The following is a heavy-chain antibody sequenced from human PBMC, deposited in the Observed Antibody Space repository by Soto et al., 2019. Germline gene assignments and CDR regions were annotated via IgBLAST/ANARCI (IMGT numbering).Heavy chain of an antibody. D-gene: IGHD6-6*01. CDR1: GFTFSSYA. CDR3: ARATIAARPSDY. J-gene: IGHJ4*02. V-gene: IGHV3-30-3*01. CDR2: ISYDGSNK. Sequence: GGSLRLSCAASGFTFSSYAMHWVRQAPGKGLEWVAVISYDGSNKYYADSVKGRFTISRDNSKNTLYLQMNSLRAEDTAVYYCARATIAARPSDYWGQGTLVTVS.